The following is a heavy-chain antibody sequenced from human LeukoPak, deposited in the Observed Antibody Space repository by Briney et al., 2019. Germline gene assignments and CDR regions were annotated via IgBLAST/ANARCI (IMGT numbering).Heavy chain of an antibody. Sequence: SETLSLTCTVSGGSISSGGYSWSWIRQHPGQGLEWIGYIYYSGSTYYNPSLKSRVTISVDTSKNQFSLKLSSVTAADTAVYYCAREYDESSGYYCHWGQGTLVTVSS. V-gene: IGHV4-31*03. CDR3: AREYDESSGYYCH. CDR2: IYYSGST. J-gene: IGHJ4*02. CDR1: GGSISSGGYS. D-gene: IGHD3-22*01.